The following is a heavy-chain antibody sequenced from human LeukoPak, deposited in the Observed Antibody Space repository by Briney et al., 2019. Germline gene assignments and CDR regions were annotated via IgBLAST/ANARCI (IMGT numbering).Heavy chain of an antibody. J-gene: IGHJ4*02. Sequence: SETLSLTCTVSGGSISSYYWSWIRQPPGKGLEWIGYIYYSGSTNYNPSLKSRVTISVDTSKNQFSLKLSSVTAADTAVYYCARLRVDSGSYDPLDYWGQGTLVTVSS. CDR1: GGSISSYY. CDR2: IYYSGST. D-gene: IGHD1-26*01. CDR3: ARLRVDSGSYDPLDY. V-gene: IGHV4-59*01.